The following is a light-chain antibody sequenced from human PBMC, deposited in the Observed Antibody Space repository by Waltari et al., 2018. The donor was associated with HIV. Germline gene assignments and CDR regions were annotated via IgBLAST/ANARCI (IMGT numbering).Light chain of an antibody. CDR3: QQRLTWPPIT. Sequence: EVVLTQSPATLSLSPGDRATLSCRASQSVSSYLLWYQQKPGQAPRLLIYDASNRATGIPARFSGSGSGTDFTLTISSLEPEDFAVYYCQQRLTWPPITFGQGTRLEIK. CDR1: QSVSSY. J-gene: IGKJ5*01. V-gene: IGKV3-11*01. CDR2: DAS.